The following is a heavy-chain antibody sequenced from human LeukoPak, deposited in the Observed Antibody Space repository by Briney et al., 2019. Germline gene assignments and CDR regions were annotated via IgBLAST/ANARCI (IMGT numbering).Heavy chain of an antibody. V-gene: IGHV4-39*01. CDR1: GGSISSSSYY. J-gene: IGHJ5*02. D-gene: IGHD3-10*01. CDR3: ARCLWFGELLFWFDP. Sequence: SETLSLTCTVSGGSISSSSYYWGWIRQPPGRGREWIGSIYYSGSTYYNPSLKSRFTISVDTSKNQFSLKLSSVTAADTAVYYCARCLWFGELLFWFDPWGQGTLVTVSS. CDR2: IYYSGST.